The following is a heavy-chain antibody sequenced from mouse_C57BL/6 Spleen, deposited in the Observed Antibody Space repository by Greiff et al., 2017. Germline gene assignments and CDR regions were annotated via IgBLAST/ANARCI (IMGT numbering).Heavy chain of an antibody. V-gene: IGHV1-55*01. J-gene: IGHJ4*01. CDR1: GYTFTSYW. Sequence: VQLQQPGAELVKPGASVKMSCKASGYTFTSYWITWVKQRPGQGLEWIGDIYPGSGSTNYNEKFKSKATLTVDTSSSTAYMQLSSLTSEDSAVYYCARYYGSSYADYAMDYWGQGTSVTVSS. CDR3: ARYYGSSYADYAMDY. CDR2: IYPGSGST. D-gene: IGHD1-1*01.